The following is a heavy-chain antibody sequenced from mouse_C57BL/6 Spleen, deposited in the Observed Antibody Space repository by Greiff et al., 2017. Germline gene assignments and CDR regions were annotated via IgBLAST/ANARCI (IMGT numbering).Heavy chain of an antibody. CDR1: GFTFSSYA. V-gene: IGHV5-4*01. CDR3: ARYGSSGGFDY. J-gene: IGHJ2*01. Sequence: DVHLVESGGGLVKPGGSLKLSCAASGFTFSSYAMSWVRQTPEKRLEWVATISDGGSYTYYPDNVKGRFTNSRDNAKNNLYLQMSHLKSEDTAMYYCARYGSSGGFDYWGQGTTLTVSS. CDR2: ISDGGSYT. D-gene: IGHD1-1*01.